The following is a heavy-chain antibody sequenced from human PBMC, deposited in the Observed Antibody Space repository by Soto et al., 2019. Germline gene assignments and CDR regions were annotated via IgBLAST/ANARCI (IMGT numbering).Heavy chain of an antibody. V-gene: IGHV5-51*01. D-gene: IGHD3-3*01. CDR2: IYPGDFDT. Sequence: PGKAQKASAERSGYSFTGYWIDAVGRMARKGLEWMGIIYPGDFDTRYSPSFQGQVTISAVKSISTAYLQWSSLKASDTAMYYCARLRSTIFFLTNCDYRMDLSFQARRSSDL. J-gene: IGHJ2*01. CDR3: ARLRSTIFFLTNCDYRMDLSFQARRSSDL. CDR1: GYSFTGYW.